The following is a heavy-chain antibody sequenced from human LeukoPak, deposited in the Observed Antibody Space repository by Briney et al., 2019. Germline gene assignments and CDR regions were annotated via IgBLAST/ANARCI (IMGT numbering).Heavy chain of an antibody. Sequence: ASVKVSCKASGGTFSSYAISWVRQAPGQGLEWMGGIIPIFGTANYAQKFQGRVTITADESTSTAYMELSSLRSEDTAVYYCARSKSMVAALFDYWGQGTLVTVSS. D-gene: IGHD2-15*01. CDR3: ARSKSMVAALFDY. CDR1: GGTFSSYA. CDR2: IIPIFGTA. V-gene: IGHV1-69*13. J-gene: IGHJ4*02.